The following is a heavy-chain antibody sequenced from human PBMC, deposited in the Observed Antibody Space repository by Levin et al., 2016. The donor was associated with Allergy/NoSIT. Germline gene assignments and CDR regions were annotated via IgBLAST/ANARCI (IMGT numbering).Heavy chain of an antibody. CDR3: ARDRILGVGDAFDI. CDR1: GYTFTTYA. D-gene: IGHD3-3*02. Sequence: ASVKVSCKASGYTFTTYAINWVRQAPGQGLEWMGWITTNTGNPIYAQGFTGRFAFSLDTTVSTAYLQISSLKAEDTAVYYCARDRILGVGDAFDIWGQGTMVNVSS. J-gene: IGHJ3*02. CDR2: ITTNTGNP. V-gene: IGHV7-4-1*02.